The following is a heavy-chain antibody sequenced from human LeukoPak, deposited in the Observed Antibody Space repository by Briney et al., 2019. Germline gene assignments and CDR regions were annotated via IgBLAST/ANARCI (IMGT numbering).Heavy chain of an antibody. CDR1: EGTYSSYA. V-gene: IGHV1-69*06. Sequence: GSSVKLSYKAFEGTYSSYASSLVRESPGHGLGWMGGIIPIFGTANYAQKFQGRVTITADKSTSTAYMELSSLRSEDTAVYYCARDRGIAVAGTGDFDYWGQGTLVTDSS. CDR2: IIPIFGTA. D-gene: IGHD6-19*01. CDR3: ARDRGIAVAGTGDFDY. J-gene: IGHJ4*02.